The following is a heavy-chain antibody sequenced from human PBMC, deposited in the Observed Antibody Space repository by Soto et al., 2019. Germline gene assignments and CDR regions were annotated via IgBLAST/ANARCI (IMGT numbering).Heavy chain of an antibody. CDR2: IYYSGST. J-gene: IGHJ4*02. Sequence: ASETLSVTCTVSGGSVSSGSYYWSWIRQPPGKGLEWIGYIYYSGSTNYNPSLKSRVAISVDTSENQFSLKLSSVTAADTAVYYCAVIAVAGTTRGYWGQGTLVTVSS. CDR3: AVIAVAGTTRGY. D-gene: IGHD6-19*01. V-gene: IGHV4-61*01. CDR1: GGSVSSGSYY.